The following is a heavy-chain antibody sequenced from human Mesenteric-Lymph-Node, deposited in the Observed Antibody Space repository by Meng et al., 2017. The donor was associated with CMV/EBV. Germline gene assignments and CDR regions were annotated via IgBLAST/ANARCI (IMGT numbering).Heavy chain of an antibody. J-gene: IGHJ4*02. Sequence: GGSLRLSCAASGFLFHTHWMSWVRQAPGKGLEWVANIKQDGNEKYYVDSVKGRFSISRDNAKNSLYLQLNSLRAEDTAIYYCARVSFDYYDSSGFGYWGQGTQVTVSS. CDR1: GFLFHTHW. CDR3: ARVSFDYYDSSGFGY. V-gene: IGHV3-7*03. D-gene: IGHD3-22*01. CDR2: IKQDGNEK.